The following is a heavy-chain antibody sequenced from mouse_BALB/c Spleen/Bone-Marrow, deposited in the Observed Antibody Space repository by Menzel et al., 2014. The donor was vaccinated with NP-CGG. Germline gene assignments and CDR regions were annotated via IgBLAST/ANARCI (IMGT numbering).Heavy chain of an antibody. CDR2: IDPANVNT. J-gene: IGHJ3*01. CDR1: GFNIENTY. CDR3: ATYYYGSSLFAY. D-gene: IGHD1-1*01. Sequence: EVQLQQSGAELVKPGASVKLSCTASGFNIENTYIHWVKQRPEQGLEWIGRIDPANVNTKYDPKFQGKATITADTSSNTAYLQLSSLTSEDTAVYYCATYYYGSSLFAYWGQGTLVTVSA. V-gene: IGHV14-3*02.